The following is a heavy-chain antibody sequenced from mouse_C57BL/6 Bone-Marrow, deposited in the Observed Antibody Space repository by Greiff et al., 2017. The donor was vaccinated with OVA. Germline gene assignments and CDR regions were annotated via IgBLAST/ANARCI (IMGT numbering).Heavy chain of an antibody. CDR3: AKEGTAQAKGFDY. CDR1: GFSLTSYG. V-gene: IGHV2-4*01. J-gene: IGHJ2*01. D-gene: IGHD3-1*01. CDR2: IWSGGST. Sequence: VQGVESGPGLVQPSQSLSITCTVSGFSLTSYGVHWVRQPPGKGLEWLGVIWSGGSTDYNAAFISRLSISKDNSKSQVFFKMNSLQADDTAIYYCAKEGTAQAKGFDYWGQGTTLTVSS.